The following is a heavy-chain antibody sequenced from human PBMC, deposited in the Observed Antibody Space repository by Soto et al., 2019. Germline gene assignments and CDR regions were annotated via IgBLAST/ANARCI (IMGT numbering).Heavy chain of an antibody. CDR3: ARGGGVGVAGSAAFDM. CDR2: INPATGAA. D-gene: IGHD3-3*01. J-gene: IGHJ3*02. CDR1: GYPVTAYY. Sequence: QLHLVQSGAVVKKPGASVTVSCSASGYPVTAYYMHWVRQAPGRGLEWMGGINPATGAAKYTQTFQGRVNMTRATSTSTVCLELGGLTSEDTAVFYCARGGGVGVAGSAAFDMWGQGTLVTVSS. V-gene: IGHV1-2*02.